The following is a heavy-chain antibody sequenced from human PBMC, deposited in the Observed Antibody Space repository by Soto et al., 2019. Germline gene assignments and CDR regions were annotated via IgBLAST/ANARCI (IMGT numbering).Heavy chain of an antibody. D-gene: IGHD3-9*01. CDR1: GYSFTSYW. CDR3: ARRYYDILTGYQRYGMDV. CDR2: IYPGDSDT. J-gene: IGHJ6*02. V-gene: IGHV5-51*01. Sequence: GESLKISCKGSGYSFTSYWIGWVRQMPGKGLEWMGIIYPGDSDTRYSPSFQGQVTISADKSISTAYLQWSSLKASETAMYYCARRYYDILTGYQRYGMDVWGQGTTVTVSS.